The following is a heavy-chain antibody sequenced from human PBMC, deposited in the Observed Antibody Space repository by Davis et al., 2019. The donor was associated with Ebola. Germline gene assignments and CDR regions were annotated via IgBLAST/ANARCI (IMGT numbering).Heavy chain of an antibody. CDR2: FSYGDNTH. CDR3: ATYSGGRGDFEY. Sequence: SETLSLTCTVSGASISSRSYYWGWIRQPPGKGLEWVGSFSYGDNTHYYNPSLRSRVTISVDTSRNQFSLKLSSATAADTAVYYCATYSGGRGDFEYWGQGTLVTVSS. CDR1: GASISSRSYY. J-gene: IGHJ4*02. D-gene: IGHD6-19*01. V-gene: IGHV4-39*01.